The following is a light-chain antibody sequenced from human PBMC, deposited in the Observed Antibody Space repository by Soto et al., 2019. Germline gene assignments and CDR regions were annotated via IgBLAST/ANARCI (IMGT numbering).Light chain of an antibody. J-gene: IGKJ1*01. CDR3: QQSYSTSCT. CDR1: QSISSY. CDR2: AAS. Sequence: DIQMTQSPSSLSASVGDRVTITCRASQSISSYLNWYQQKPGKAPKLLIYAASSLQSGVPSRFSGSGSGTDFNLTISSLQHEDFATYYCQQSYSTSCTFGQGTQVEIK. V-gene: IGKV1-39*01.